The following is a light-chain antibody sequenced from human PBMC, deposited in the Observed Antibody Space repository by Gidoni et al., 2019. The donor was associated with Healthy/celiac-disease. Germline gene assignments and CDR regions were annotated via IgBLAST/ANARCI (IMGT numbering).Light chain of an antibody. CDR3: QSADSSGTYLV. CDR2: KDS. CDR1: ALPNQY. J-gene: IGLJ3*02. Sequence: SYELTQPPSLSVSPGQTARNTCSGDALPNQYAYWYQQKPGQAPVLVISKDSERPSRIPERFSGSSSGTTVTLTISGVQAEDEADYYCQSADSSGTYLVFGGGTKLTVL. V-gene: IGLV3-25*03.